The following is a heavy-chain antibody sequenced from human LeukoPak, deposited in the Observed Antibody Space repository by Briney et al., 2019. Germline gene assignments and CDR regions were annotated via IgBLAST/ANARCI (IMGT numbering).Heavy chain of an antibody. CDR1: GFTFSSYS. CDR2: ISSSSYI. Sequence: PGGSLRLSCAASGFTFSSYSMNWVRQAPGKGLEWVSSISSSSYIYYADSVKGRFIISRDNAKNSLYLQMNSLRAEDTAVYYCAREAGIAAAVDYWGQGTLVTVSS. V-gene: IGHV3-21*01. J-gene: IGHJ4*02. CDR3: AREAGIAAAVDY. D-gene: IGHD6-13*01.